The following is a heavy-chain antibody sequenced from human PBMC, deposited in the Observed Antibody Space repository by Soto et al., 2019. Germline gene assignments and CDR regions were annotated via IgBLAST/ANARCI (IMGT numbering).Heavy chain of an antibody. Sequence: ASVKVSCKASGYSFTSYGISWVRQAPGQGLEWMGWISAYNGNTNYAQKLQGRVTMTTDTSTSTAYMELRSLRSDDTAVYYCARAGGDIVLMVYAPHRNNWFDPWGQGTLVTVSP. V-gene: IGHV1-18*01. CDR2: ISAYNGNT. J-gene: IGHJ5*02. CDR3: ARAGGDIVLMVYAPHRNNWFDP. CDR1: GYSFTSYG. D-gene: IGHD2-8*01.